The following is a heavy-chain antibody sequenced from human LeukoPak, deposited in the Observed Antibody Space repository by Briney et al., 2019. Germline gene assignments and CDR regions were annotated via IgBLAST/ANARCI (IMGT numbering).Heavy chain of an antibody. D-gene: IGHD5-18*01. CDR1: GITFSGYG. CDR3: AKDRYSYAFEYSDS. CDR2: ISNDGSKK. Sequence: GSLRLSCAASGITFSGYGMHWVRQAPGKGLDWVAVISNDGSKKYYADSVKGRFTISRDNSKNTLSLQVSSLRTEDTAVYYCAKDRYSYAFEYSDSWGQGTLVTVSS. J-gene: IGHJ4*02. V-gene: IGHV3-30*18.